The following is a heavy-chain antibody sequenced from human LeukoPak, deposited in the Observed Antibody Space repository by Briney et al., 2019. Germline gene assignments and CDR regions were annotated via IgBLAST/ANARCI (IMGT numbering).Heavy chain of an antibody. CDR3: AIDLSGYALDY. J-gene: IGHJ4*02. CDR2: IWYDGSNK. V-gene: IGHV3-33*01. CDR1: GFTFSSYG. Sequence: AGGSLRLSCAASGFTFSSYGMHWVRQAPGKGLDWVAVIWYDGSNKYYADSVKGRLTISRDNSKNTLYLQMNSLRAEDTAVYYCAIDLSGYALDYWGQGTLVTVSS. D-gene: IGHD5-12*01.